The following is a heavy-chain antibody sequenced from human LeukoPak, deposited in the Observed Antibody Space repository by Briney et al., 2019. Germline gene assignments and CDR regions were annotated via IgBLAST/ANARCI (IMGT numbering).Heavy chain of an antibody. V-gene: IGHV1-8*01. D-gene: IGHD2-15*01. CDR1: GYTFTSYD. Sequence: ASVKVSCKASGYTFTSYDINWVRQATGQGLEWMGWMNPNSGNTGYAQKFQGRVTMTRNTSISTAYMELSSLRSEDTAVYYCARETSVVVAPEYNWFDPWGQGTLVTVSS. J-gene: IGHJ5*02. CDR2: MNPNSGNT. CDR3: ARETSVVVAPEYNWFDP.